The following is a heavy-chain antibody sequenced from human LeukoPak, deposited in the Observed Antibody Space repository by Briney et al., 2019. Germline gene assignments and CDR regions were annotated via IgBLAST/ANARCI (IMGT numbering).Heavy chain of an antibody. D-gene: IGHD3-3*01. CDR2: VYYSGST. J-gene: IGHJ4*02. Sequence: SETLSLTCTVSGGSISSSSYYRGWIRQPPGKGLEWIGSVYYSGSTYYNPSLKSRVTISVDTSKNQFSLKLSSVTAADTAVYYCARVVRDFWSGYSAGGKYYFDYWGQGTLVTVSS. V-gene: IGHV4-39*07. CDR1: GGSISSSSYY. CDR3: ARVVRDFWSGYSAGGKYYFDY.